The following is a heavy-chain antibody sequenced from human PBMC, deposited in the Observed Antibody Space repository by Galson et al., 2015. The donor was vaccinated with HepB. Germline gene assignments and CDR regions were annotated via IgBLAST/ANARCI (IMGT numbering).Heavy chain of an antibody. J-gene: IGHJ4*02. CDR2: INHIGGT. CDR1: GGSFSGLY. V-gene: IGHV4-34*01. CDR3: ARRGGSRLTATFDL. Sequence: ETLSLTCAVSGGSFSGLYWTWIRQSPDKGLEWIGEINHIGGTNYNPSLKSRATLSVDTSRRQFSLKLRSLNAADTAVYYCARRGGSRLTATFDLWGQGVVVTVSS. D-gene: IGHD2-15*01.